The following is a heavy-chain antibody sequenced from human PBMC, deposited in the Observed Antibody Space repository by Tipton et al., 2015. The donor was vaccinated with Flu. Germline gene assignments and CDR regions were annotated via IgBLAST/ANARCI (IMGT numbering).Heavy chain of an antibody. V-gene: IGHV4-4*02. Sequence: SLRLSCAVSGGSICSSNWWSWVRQPPGKGLEWIGEIYHSGSTNYNPSLKSRVTISVDKSKNQFSLKLSSVTAADTAVYYCARAKSPGYYYDSSEGAYFDYWGQGTLVTVSS. CDR1: GGSICSSNW. CDR3: ARAKSPGYYYDSSEGAYFDY. D-gene: IGHD3-22*01. CDR2: IYHSGST. J-gene: IGHJ4*02.